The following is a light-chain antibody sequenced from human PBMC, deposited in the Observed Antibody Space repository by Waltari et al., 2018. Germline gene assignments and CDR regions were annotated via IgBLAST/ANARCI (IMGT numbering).Light chain of an antibody. CDR3: QQSFSIPR. CDR1: ESIARN. CDR2: CAS. V-gene: IGKV1-39*01. J-gene: IGKJ2*03. Sequence: DILMTQSPSSLSSSVADRVTITCRANESIARNLNWYQQKPGRAPKLLSYCASILQSGVSSRFSGSGSGTDFSLTINSLQREDFVTYYCQQSFSIPRFGQGTKLEIK.